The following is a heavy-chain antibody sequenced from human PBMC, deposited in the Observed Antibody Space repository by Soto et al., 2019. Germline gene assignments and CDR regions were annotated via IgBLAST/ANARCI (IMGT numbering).Heavy chain of an antibody. D-gene: IGHD5-18*01. Sequence: QVQLVESGGGVVQPGRSLRLSCAASGFTFSSYGMHWVRQAPGKGLEWVAVIWYDGSNKYYADSVKGRFTISRDNSKNTLYLQMNSLRAEDTAVYYCAREGYSYAYYFDYWGQGTLVTVSS. CDR3: AREGYSYAYYFDY. CDR1: GFTFSSYG. J-gene: IGHJ4*02. CDR2: IWYDGSNK. V-gene: IGHV3-33*01.